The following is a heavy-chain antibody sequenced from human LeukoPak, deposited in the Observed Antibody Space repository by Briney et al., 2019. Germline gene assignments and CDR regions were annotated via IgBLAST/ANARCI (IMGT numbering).Heavy chain of an antibody. CDR1: GGSFSGSY. CDR3: ARVRNVGYDFWSGYPDY. J-gene: IGHJ4*02. CDR2: INHSGST. D-gene: IGHD3-3*01. Sequence: PSETLSLTCAVYGGSFSGSYWSWIRQPPGKGLEWIGEINHSGSTNYNPSLKSRVTISVDTSKNQFSLKLSSVTAADTAVYYCARVRNVGYDFWSGYPDYWGQGTLVTVSS. V-gene: IGHV4-34*01.